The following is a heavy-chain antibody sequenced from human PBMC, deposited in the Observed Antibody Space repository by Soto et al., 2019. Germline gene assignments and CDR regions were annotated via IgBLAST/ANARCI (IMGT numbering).Heavy chain of an antibody. CDR2: ISGSGDFT. CDR3: ARGATIFGVGVDAFDI. J-gene: IGHJ3*02. V-gene: IGHV3-23*01. D-gene: IGHD3-3*01. Sequence: EVQMLGSGGGLVQPGGSLRLSCAASGFTLSSYALSWVRQAPGKGLEWVSAISGSGDFTFDSDSVRGRFTISRDNSMNTLYLQMNSLRVEDTAVYYCARGATIFGVGVDAFDIWGQGTMATVSS. CDR1: GFTLSSYA.